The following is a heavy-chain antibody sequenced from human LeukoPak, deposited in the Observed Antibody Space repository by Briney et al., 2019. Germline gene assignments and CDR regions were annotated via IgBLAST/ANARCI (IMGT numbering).Heavy chain of an antibody. J-gene: IGHJ4*02. V-gene: IGHV3-21*01. Sequence: RPGESLRLSGAASGFTFSSYSMNWVRQAPGKGLEWVSSISSSSSYIYYADSVKGRFTISRDNAKNSLYLQMNSLRAEDTAVYYCARAPAGYSSLVGVGGYWGQGTLVTVSS. CDR2: ISSSSSYI. CDR3: ARAPAGYSSLVGVGGY. D-gene: IGHD6-13*01. CDR1: GFTFSSYS.